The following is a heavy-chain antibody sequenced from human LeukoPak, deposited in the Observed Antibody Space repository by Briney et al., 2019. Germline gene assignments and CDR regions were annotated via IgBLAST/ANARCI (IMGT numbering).Heavy chain of an antibody. CDR1: GASISGSGYY. CDR3: ARAVYYDFWSGYYFDY. CDR2: IYDSGST. D-gene: IGHD3-3*01. V-gene: IGHV4-39*07. J-gene: IGHJ4*02. Sequence: SETLSLTCTVSGASISGSGYYWGWIRQPPGKGLEWIGNIYDSGSTYYNASLQSRVTISIDTSKNQLSLKLSSVTAADTAVYYCARAVYYDFWSGYYFDYWGQGTLVTVSS.